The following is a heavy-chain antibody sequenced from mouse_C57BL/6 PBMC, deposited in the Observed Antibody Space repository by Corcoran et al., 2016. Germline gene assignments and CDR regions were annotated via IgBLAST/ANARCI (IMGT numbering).Heavy chain of an antibody. V-gene: IGHV1-26*01. J-gene: IGHJ1*03. D-gene: IGHD1-1*01. Sequence: EVQLQQSGPELVKPGASVKISCKASGYTFTDYYMNWVKQSHGKSLEWIGDINPNNGGTSYNQKFKGKATLTVDKSSSTAYMGLRSLTSEDSAVYYWARGGYGSSYWYVDVWGTGTTVTVSS. CDR2: INPNNGGT. CDR3: ARGGYGSSYWYVDV. CDR1: GYTFTDYY.